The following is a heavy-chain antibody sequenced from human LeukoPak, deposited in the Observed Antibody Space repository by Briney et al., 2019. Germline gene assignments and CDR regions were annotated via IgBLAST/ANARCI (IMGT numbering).Heavy chain of an antibody. Sequence: PGGSLRLSCAASGFTVSSNYTSWVRQAPGKGLEWVSVIYSGGSTYYADSVKGRFTISRDNSKNTLYLQMNSLRAEDTAVYYCARDRPDYGDYVHWGQGTLVTVSS. CDR3: ARDRPDYGDYVH. CDR1: GFTVSSNY. J-gene: IGHJ4*02. CDR2: IYSGGST. V-gene: IGHV3-53*01. D-gene: IGHD4-17*01.